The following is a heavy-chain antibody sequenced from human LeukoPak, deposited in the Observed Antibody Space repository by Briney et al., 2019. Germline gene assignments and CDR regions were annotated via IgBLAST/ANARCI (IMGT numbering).Heavy chain of an antibody. CDR2: ISWNSGSI. D-gene: IGHD5-24*01. J-gene: IGHJ4*02. CDR1: AFTFSSYA. V-gene: IGHV3-20*04. Sequence: GGSLRLSCAASAFTFSSYAMSWVRQAPGKGLEWVSGISWNSGSIGYADSVKGRFTISRDNAKNSLFLQMNSLRAEDTAVYYCAREGDGYNSPIDYWGQGTLVTVSS. CDR3: AREGDGYNSPIDY.